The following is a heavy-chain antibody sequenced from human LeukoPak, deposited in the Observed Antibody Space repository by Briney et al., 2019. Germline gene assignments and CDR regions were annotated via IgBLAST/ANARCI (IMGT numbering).Heavy chain of an antibody. Sequence: PGGSLRLSCTASGFTFSDYYMDWVRQAPGKGLEWVGRTRNKANSYSTEYAGSVKGRFTISRDDSKNSLYLQMNSLKTEDTAVYYCARFPDYWGQGTLVTVSS. CDR3: ARFPDY. V-gene: IGHV3-72*01. CDR1: GFTFSDYY. J-gene: IGHJ4*02. CDR2: TRNKANSYST.